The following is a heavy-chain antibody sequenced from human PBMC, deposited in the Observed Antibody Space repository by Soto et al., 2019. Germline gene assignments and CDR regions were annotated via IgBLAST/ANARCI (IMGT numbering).Heavy chain of an antibody. D-gene: IGHD4-17*01. J-gene: IGHJ4*02. CDR1: GYTFTSYY. CDR3: ARDLRSYGDYDPLFAY. CDR2: INPSGGST. Sequence: ASVKVSCKASGYTFTSYYMHWVRQAPGQGLEWMGIINPSGGSTSYAQKFQGRVTMTRDTSTSTVYMELSSLRSEDTAVYYCARDLRSYGDYDPLFAYWGQGTLVTVSS. V-gene: IGHV1-46*01.